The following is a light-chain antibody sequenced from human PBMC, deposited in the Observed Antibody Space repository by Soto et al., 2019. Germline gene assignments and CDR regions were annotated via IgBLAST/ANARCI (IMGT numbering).Light chain of an antibody. CDR3: AAWDGSLSAGV. CDR2: RST. Sequence: QSVLTQPPSASGTPGQRVTISCSGSSSNIGDNSAYWFQQLPGTAPKLLIYRSTQRPSGVPDRFSGSKSGTSASLAISGLRSEDEADYYCAAWDGSLSAGVFGGGTKLTVI. CDR1: SSNIGDNS. J-gene: IGLJ3*02. V-gene: IGLV1-47*01.